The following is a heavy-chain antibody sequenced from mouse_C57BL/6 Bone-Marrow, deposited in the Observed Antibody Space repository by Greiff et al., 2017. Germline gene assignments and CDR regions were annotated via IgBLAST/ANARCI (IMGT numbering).Heavy chain of an antibody. J-gene: IGHJ2*01. Sequence: EVKVVESGGGLVKPGGSLKLSCAASGFTFSSYAMSWVRQTPEKRLAWVATISDGGSYTYYPDNVKGRFTISRDNAKNNLYLQMSHLKSEDTAMYYCARGDYGSSYYFAYWGQGTTLTVSS. CDR3: ARGDYGSSYYFAY. D-gene: IGHD1-1*01. CDR1: GFTFSSYA. CDR2: ISDGGSYT. V-gene: IGHV5-4*03.